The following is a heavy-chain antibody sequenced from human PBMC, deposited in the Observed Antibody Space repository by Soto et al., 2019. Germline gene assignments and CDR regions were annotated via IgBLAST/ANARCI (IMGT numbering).Heavy chain of an antibody. J-gene: IGHJ4*02. CDR1: GVSFSGYC. CDR2: INHSGST. Sequence: PSETLSLTCAVYGVSFSGYCWSWIRQPPGKGLEWIGEINHSGSTNYNPSLKSRVTISVDTSKNQFSLKLSSVTAADTAVYYCARPTAAGIDYWGQGTLVTVS. D-gene: IGHD6-13*01. V-gene: IGHV4-34*01. CDR3: ARPTAAGIDY.